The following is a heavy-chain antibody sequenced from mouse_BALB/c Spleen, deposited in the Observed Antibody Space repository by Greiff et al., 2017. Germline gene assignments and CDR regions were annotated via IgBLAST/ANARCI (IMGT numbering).Heavy chain of an antibody. CDR3: ARRTGPYYYAMDY. V-gene: IGHV1S81*02. Sequence: VKLQQPGAELVKPGASVKLSCKASGYTFTSYWMHWVKQRPGQGLEWIGEINPSNGRTNYNEKFKSKATLTVDKSSSTAYMQLSSLTSEDSAVYYCARRTGPYYYAMDYWGQGTSVTVSS. CDR2: INPSNGRT. D-gene: IGHD4-1*01. CDR1: GYTFTSYW. J-gene: IGHJ4*01.